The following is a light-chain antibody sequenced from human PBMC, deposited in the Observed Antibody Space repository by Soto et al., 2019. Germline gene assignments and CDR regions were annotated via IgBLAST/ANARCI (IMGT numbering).Light chain of an antibody. V-gene: IGLV2-14*03. CDR3: SSSTTSTTRV. Sequence: QSVLTQPASVSGSPGQSITLSCTGTSSDVGAYNSVSWYQQHPGKAPKLIIYDVSTRPSGVSNRFSGSKSVNTASLTISGLQAEDEADYYCSSSTTSTTRVFGTGTKLTVL. CDR1: SSDVGAYNS. CDR2: DVS. J-gene: IGLJ1*01.